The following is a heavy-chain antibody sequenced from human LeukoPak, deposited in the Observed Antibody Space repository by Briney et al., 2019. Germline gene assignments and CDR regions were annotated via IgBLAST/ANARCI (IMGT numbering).Heavy chain of an antibody. V-gene: IGHV1-46*01. J-gene: IGHJ4*02. D-gene: IGHD6-13*01. CDR2: INPNGGST. CDR1: GYTFTSHY. Sequence: ASVKVSCKASGYTFTSHYVHWVRRAPGQGLEWMGVINPNGGSTRYAQKFQGRVTMTSDTSTSTVYMELSSLRSEDTAVYYCARAAIAAEGPLHWGQGTLVTVSS. CDR3: ARAAIAAEGPLH.